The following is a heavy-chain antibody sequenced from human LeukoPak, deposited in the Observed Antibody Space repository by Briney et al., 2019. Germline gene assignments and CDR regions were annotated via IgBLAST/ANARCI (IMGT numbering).Heavy chain of an antibody. CDR1: GYSISSGYY. J-gene: IGHJ5*02. CDR3: ARGDPSAAAGSLSWFDP. Sequence: SETLSLTCIVSGYSISSGYYWGWIRQPPGKGLEWIGSIYHSGSTHYNPSLKSRVTISVDTSKSQFSLKLSSVTAADTAVYYCARGDPSAAAGSLSWFDPWGQGTLVTVSS. D-gene: IGHD6-13*01. CDR2: IYHSGST. V-gene: IGHV4-38-2*02.